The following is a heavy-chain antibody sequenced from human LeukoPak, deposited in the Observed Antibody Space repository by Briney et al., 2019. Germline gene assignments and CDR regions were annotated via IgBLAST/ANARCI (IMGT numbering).Heavy chain of an antibody. CDR2: IKQDGSEK. CDR1: GFTFSSYW. V-gene: IGHV3-7*03. Sequence: PGGSLRLSCAASGFTFSSYWMSWVRQAPGKRLEWVANIKQDGSEKYYVDSVKGRFTISRDNAKNSLYLQMNSLRAEDAAAYYCVRARGAGPGAHFDYWGQGTLVTVSS. CDR3: VRARGAGPGAHFDY. J-gene: IGHJ4*02. D-gene: IGHD3-10*01.